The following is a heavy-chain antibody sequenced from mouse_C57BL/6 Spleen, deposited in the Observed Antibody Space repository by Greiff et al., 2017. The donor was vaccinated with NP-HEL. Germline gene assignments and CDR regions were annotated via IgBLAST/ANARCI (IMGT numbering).Heavy chain of an antibody. CDR1: GYTFTEYT. J-gene: IGHJ3*01. D-gene: IGHD4-1*01. V-gene: IGHV1-62-2*01. CDR2: FYPGGGSI. Sequence: VQLQQSGAELVKPGASVKLSCKASGYTFTEYTIHWVKQRSGQGLEWIGWFYPGGGSIKYNEKFQDKATLTADQSSSTGYMELSRLTSEDSAADFCARHEGNGTLAWLAYWGQGTLVTVSA. CDR3: ARHEGNGTLAWLAY.